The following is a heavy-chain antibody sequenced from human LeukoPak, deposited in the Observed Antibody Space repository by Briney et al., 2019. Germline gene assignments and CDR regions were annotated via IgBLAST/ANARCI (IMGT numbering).Heavy chain of an antibody. Sequence: GGSLRLSCAASGFTFSSYWMNWARQAPGKGLEWVASINHNGNVIYYVDSVKGRFTISRDNAKNSLYLQMSNLRAEDTAVYFCARGGGLDVWGQGATVTVSS. CDR3: ARGGGLDV. V-gene: IGHV3-7*03. D-gene: IGHD3-16*01. J-gene: IGHJ6*02. CDR1: GFTFSSYW. CDR2: INHNGNVI.